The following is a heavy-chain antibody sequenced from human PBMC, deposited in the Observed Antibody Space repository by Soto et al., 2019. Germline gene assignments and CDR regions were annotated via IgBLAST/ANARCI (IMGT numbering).Heavy chain of an antibody. D-gene: IGHD3-10*01. V-gene: IGHV4-59*01. CDR2: IYHSGGT. J-gene: IGHJ4*02. Sequence: SETLSLTCTVSGDSISNYYWSWIRQPPGKGLEWIGYIYHSGGTTYNPSLKSRVTISVDTSKNQFSLKLNSVTSADPAVYYCARDTTSGSYWGYWGQGTLVTVSS. CDR3: ARDTTSGSYWGY. CDR1: GDSISNYY.